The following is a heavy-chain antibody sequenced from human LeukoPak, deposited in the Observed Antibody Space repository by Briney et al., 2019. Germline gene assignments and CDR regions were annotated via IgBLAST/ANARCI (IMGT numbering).Heavy chain of an antibody. D-gene: IGHD3/OR15-3a*01. CDR1: GFTFRNYW. J-gene: IGHJ4*02. V-gene: IGHV3-7*01. CDR3: TRDFWTDY. CDR2: IKLDGAQK. Sequence: GGSLRLSCAASGFTFRNYWMSWIRQAPGRGLEWVANIKLDGAQKNYIQSVRGRFTISRDNARNFLYLQLSSLRAEDTAVYYCTRDFWTDYWGQGTLVTVSS.